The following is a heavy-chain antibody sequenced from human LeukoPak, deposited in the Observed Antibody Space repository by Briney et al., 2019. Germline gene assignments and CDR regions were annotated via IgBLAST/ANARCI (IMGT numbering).Heavy chain of an antibody. CDR1: GYTFTSYG. CDR2: ISAYNGNT. J-gene: IGHJ4*02. D-gene: IGHD5-12*01. V-gene: IGHV1-18*01. CDR3: ATASPIVATITYFDY. Sequence: ASVKVSCKASGYTFTSYGISWVRQAPGQGLEWMGWISAYNGNTNYAQKLQGRVTMTTDTSTSTAYMELRSLRSDDTAVYYCATASPIVATITYFDYWGQGTLVTVSS.